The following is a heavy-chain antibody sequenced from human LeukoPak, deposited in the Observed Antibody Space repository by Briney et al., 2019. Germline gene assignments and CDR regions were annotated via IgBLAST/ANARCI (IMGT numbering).Heavy chain of an antibody. J-gene: IGHJ6*03. Sequence: SETLSLTCTVSGGSISSYYWSWIRQPAGKGLEWIGRIYTSGSTNYNPSLKSRVIMSVDTSKNQFSLKLSSVTAADTAVYYCARGEYCGGDCYGYYYYMDVWGKGTTVTISS. V-gene: IGHV4-4*07. CDR1: GGSISSYY. CDR3: ARGEYCGGDCYGYYYYMDV. D-gene: IGHD2-21*02. CDR2: IYTSGST.